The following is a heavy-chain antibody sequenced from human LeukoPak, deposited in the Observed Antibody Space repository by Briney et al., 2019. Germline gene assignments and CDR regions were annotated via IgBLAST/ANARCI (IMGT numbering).Heavy chain of an antibody. J-gene: IGHJ5*02. CDR2: INPSSGGT. CDR3: ARDWYGTSWTAPNWFDP. V-gene: IGHV1-2*02. D-gene: IGHD6-13*01. CDR1: GYTFTGYF. Sequence: ASVKVSCKASGYTFTGYFMHWVRQAPGQGLEWMGWINPSSGGTNYAEKFQGRVTMTRDTSISTAYMELSSLRFDDTAVYYCARDWYGTSWTAPNWFDPWGQGTLVTVSS.